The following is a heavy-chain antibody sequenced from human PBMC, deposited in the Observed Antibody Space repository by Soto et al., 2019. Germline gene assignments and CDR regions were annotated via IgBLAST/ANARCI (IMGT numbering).Heavy chain of an antibody. D-gene: IGHD3-16*01. CDR1: GGSISSGDYY. Sequence: LSLTCTVSGGSISSGDYYWSWIRQPPGKGLEWIGYIYYSGSIYYNPSLKSRVTISVDTSKNQFSLKLSSVTAADTAVYYCARGGGFIGGPYYYYGMDVWGQGTTVTVSS. CDR3: ARGGGFIGGPYYYYGMDV. CDR2: IYYSGSI. J-gene: IGHJ6*02. V-gene: IGHV4-30-4*01.